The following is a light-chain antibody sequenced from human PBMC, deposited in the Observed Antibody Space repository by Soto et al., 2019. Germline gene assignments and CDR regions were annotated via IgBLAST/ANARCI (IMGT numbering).Light chain of an antibody. CDR3: SSFTDTGTVM. V-gene: IGLV2-14*03. J-gene: IGLJ3*02. Sequence: QSVLTQPASVSGSPGQSFTISCTGTSSDVGAYHSVSWYQQHPGKAPKLIIFDVSNRPSGVSNRFSGSKSGNTASLTISWLQAEDEADYYCSSFTDTGTVMFGGGTKVTVL. CDR2: DVS. CDR1: SSDVGAYHS.